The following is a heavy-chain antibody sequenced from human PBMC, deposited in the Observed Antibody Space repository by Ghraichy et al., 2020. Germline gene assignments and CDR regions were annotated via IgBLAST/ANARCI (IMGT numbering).Heavy chain of an antibody. CDR3: AKCGDGPRAIYCYYYGMDV. Sequence: GESLNISCAASGFTFSSYAMSWVRQAPGKGLEWVSAISGSGGSTYYADSVKGRFTISRDNSKNTLYLQMNSLRAEDTAVYYCAKCGDGPRAIYCYYYGMDVWGQGTTVTVSS. CDR1: GFTFSSYA. V-gene: IGHV3-23*01. J-gene: IGHJ6*02. CDR2: ISGSGGST. D-gene: IGHD3-10*01.